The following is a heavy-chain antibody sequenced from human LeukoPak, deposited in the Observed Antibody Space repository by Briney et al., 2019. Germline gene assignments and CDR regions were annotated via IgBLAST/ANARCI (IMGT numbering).Heavy chain of an antibody. CDR3: ARITAADGQAYFDY. D-gene: IGHD6-13*01. CDR2: IWYDGRRI. Sequence: GRSLRLSCVATGFSFSSYVINWVRQAPGKGLEWVAVIWYDGRRIHYADSVKGRFTISRDNSKNTLYLEMNSLRAEDTAVYYCARITAADGQAYFDYWGQGTFVTVSS. CDR1: GFSFSSYV. V-gene: IGHV3-33*01. J-gene: IGHJ4*01.